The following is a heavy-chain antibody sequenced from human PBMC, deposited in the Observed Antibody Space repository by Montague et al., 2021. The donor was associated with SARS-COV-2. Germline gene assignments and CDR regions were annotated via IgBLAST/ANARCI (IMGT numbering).Heavy chain of an antibody. CDR2: TYYRSKWYN. D-gene: IGHD4-11*01. J-gene: IGHJ4*02. CDR1: GDSVSSNIAT. Sequence: CAISGDSVSSNIATWNWSRQSPSRGLEWLGRTYYRSKWYNDYAESVKSRITNEPDTSKHQFSLHLNSLTPEDTAVYSCARIPIGSKYYFDFWGQGTLVTVSS. V-gene: IGHV6-1*01. CDR3: ARIPIGSKYYFDF.